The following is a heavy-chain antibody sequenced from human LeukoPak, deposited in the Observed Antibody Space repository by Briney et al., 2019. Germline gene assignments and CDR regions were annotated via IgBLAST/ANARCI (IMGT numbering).Heavy chain of an antibody. Sequence: GGSLRLSCAASGFTFSDYYMSWIRRAPGKGLEWVSHISSSSSYTNYADSMKGRFTISRDNAKNSLYLQMNSLRAEDTAVYYCARDKSFAADYWGQGTLVTVSS. V-gene: IGHV3-11*06. D-gene: IGHD3-10*01. CDR2: ISSSSSYT. CDR1: GFTFSDYY. J-gene: IGHJ4*02. CDR3: ARDKSFAADY.